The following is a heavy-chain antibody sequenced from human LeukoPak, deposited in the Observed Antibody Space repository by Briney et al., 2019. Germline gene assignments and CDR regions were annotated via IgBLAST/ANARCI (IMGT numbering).Heavy chain of an antibody. CDR3: ARANFLYCSSTSCLFDY. CDR2: INPNDGDT. V-gene: IGHV1-2*02. CDR1: GYTFTDYY. J-gene: IGHJ4*02. D-gene: IGHD2-2*01. Sequence: ASVKVSCKASGYTFTDYYMRWVRQAPGQGFEWMGWINPNDGDTYYAQKFQGRVTMTRDTSISTAHMEVSRLRSDDTAVYYCARANFLYCSSTSCLFDYCGQGTLVTVSS.